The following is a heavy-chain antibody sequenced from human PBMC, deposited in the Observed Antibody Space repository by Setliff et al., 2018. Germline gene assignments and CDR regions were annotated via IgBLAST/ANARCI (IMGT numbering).Heavy chain of an antibody. CDR3: ARARPATIAGVVPGVADFGIDV. V-gene: IGHV4-4*07. CDR2: IYTSGST. Sequence: SETLSLTCTVSRGSMRNYYWIWIRQPAGEGLEWIGRIYTSGSTNYNPSLKRRVTISLEMSRNQFSLTLSSVTAADTAVYYCARARPATIAGVVPGVADFGIDVWGQGTTVTVSS. J-gene: IGHJ6*02. CDR1: RGSMRNYY. D-gene: IGHD2-2*01.